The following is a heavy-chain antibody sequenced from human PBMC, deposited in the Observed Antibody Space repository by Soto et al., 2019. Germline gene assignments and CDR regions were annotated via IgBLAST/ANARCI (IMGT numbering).Heavy chain of an antibody. D-gene: IGHD3-9*01. CDR2: MNPNSGNT. CDR3: ARGYDILTGYSNWFDP. Sequence: ASVKVSCKASGYTFTSYDINWVRQATGQGLEWMGWMNPNSGNTGYAQKFQGRVTMTRNTSISTAYMELSSLRSEDTAVYYCARGYDILTGYSNWFDPWGQGTLVTVSS. J-gene: IGHJ5*02. CDR1: GYTFTSYD. V-gene: IGHV1-8*01.